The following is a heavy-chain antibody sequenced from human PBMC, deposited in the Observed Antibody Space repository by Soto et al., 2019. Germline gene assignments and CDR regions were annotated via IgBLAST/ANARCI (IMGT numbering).Heavy chain of an antibody. V-gene: IGHV7-4-1*01. J-gene: IGHJ6*02. Sequence: ASVKVSCKASGYTFTSYAMNWVRQAPGQGLEWMGWINTNTGNPTYAQGFTGRFVFSLDTSASTAYLQICSLKAEDTAVYYCARDLDSSGWYSFYYYYGMDVWGQGTTVTVSS. D-gene: IGHD6-19*01. CDR3: ARDLDSSGWYSFYYYYGMDV. CDR2: INTNTGNP. CDR1: GYTFTSYA.